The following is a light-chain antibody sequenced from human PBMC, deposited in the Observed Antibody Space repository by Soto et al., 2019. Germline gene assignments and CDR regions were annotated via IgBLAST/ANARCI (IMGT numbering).Light chain of an antibody. CDR2: KAS. Sequence: DIQMTQSPSTLSASVGDRVTITCRASQSISSWLAWYQQKPGKAPNLLIYKASSLESGVPSRFSGSGSGTEFPLTISSLAPDDFATYYCQQYNSYPLTFGGGTKVEIK. CDR3: QQYNSYPLT. CDR1: QSISSW. J-gene: IGKJ4*01. V-gene: IGKV1-5*03.